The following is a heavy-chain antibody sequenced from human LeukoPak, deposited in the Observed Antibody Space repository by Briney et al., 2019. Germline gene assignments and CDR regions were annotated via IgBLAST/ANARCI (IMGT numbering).Heavy chain of an antibody. V-gene: IGHV4-4*07. CDR1: GGSISSYY. Sequence: SETLSLTCTVSGGSISSYYWSWIRQPAGKGLEWIGCIYTSGSTNYNPSLKSRVTMSVDTSKNQFSLKLSSVTAADTAVYYCAREALLWFGELAPWFDPWGQGTLVTVSS. CDR3: AREALLWFGELAPWFDP. D-gene: IGHD3-10*01. CDR2: IYTSGST. J-gene: IGHJ5*02.